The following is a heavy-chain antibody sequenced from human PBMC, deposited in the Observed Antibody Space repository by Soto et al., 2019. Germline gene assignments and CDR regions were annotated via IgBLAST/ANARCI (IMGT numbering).Heavy chain of an antibody. D-gene: IGHD3-22*01. CDR1: GGSISSGDYY. CDR2: IYYSGST. CDR3: ARGGRVVVVTTTEFDY. V-gene: IGHV4-30-4*01. Sequence: SETLSLTCTVSGGSISSGDYYWSWIRQPPGKGLEWIGYIYYSGSTYYNPSLKSRVTISVDTSKKQFSLKLSFVTAADTAVYYCARGGRVVVVTTTEFDYWGQGTLVTVSS. J-gene: IGHJ4*02.